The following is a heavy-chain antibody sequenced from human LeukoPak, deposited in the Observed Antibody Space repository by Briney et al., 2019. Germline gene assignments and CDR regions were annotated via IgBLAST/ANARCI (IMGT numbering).Heavy chain of an antibody. Sequence: SETLSLTCTVSGGSINNYYWSWIRQPPGKGLEWIGFIYDSGTTTYNPSLKSRVTISVDTSKNHFSLNLTSVTAADTAVYYCARDRYNFWSGYKYYYGMDVWGQGTTVTVSS. V-gene: IGHV4-59*01. CDR2: IYDSGTT. D-gene: IGHD3-3*01. CDR1: GGSINNYY. J-gene: IGHJ6*02. CDR3: ARDRYNFWSGYKYYYGMDV.